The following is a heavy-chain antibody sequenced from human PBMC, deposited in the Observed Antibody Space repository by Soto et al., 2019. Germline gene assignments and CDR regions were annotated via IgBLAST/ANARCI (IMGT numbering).Heavy chain of an antibody. J-gene: IGHJ6*02. CDR1: GYTFTGYY. V-gene: IGHV1-2*04. Sequence: ASVKVSCKASGYTFTGYYMHWVRQAPGQGLEWMGWINPNSGGTNYAQKFQGWVTMTRDTSISTAYMGLSRLRSDDTAVYYCARGSSFSYYYYGMDVWGQGTTVTVSS. CDR2: INPNSGGT. CDR3: ARGSSFSYYYYGMDV. D-gene: IGHD6-6*01.